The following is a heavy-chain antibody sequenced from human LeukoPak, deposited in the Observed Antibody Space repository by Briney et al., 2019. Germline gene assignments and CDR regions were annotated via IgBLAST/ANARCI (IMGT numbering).Heavy chain of an antibody. CDR3: ARVWLGDYNYYYGTDI. D-gene: IGHD3-16*01. CDR2: IIPIFGSA. J-gene: IGHJ6*02. Sequence: SVKVSCKASGGTFSSYAISWARQAPGQGLEWMGGIIPIFGSANYAQKFQGRVTLTADESTSTAYMELSSLRSEDTAVYYCARVWLGDYNYYYGTDIWGQGTTVTVSS. CDR1: GGTFSSYA. V-gene: IGHV1-69*01.